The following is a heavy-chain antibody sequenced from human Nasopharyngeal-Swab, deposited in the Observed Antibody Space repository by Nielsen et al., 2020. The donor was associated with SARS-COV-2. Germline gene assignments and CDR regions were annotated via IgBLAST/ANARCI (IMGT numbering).Heavy chain of an antibody. CDR2: INPSGGST. D-gene: IGHD4-23*01. V-gene: IGHV1-46*01. CDR1: GYTFTIYY. Sequence: ASVKVSCKASGYTFTIYYMHLVRPAPGQWLVCMGIINPSGGSTSYAQSFQGRVTMTRDTSTSTVYMKLSSLTSEDTAVYYCARDYGGEGDYYYGMDVWGQGTTVTVSS. CDR3: ARDYGGEGDYYYGMDV. J-gene: IGHJ6*02.